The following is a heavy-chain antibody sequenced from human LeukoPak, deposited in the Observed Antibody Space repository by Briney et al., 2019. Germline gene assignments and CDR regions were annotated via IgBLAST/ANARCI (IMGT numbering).Heavy chain of an antibody. Sequence: PGGSLRLSCAASGFTFSSYDMHWVRQAPGKGLEWVAFIQYDGSNKYYADSVKGRFTISRDNSKNTLYLQMNSLRAEDTAVYYCAKVAGYYYGSGSYFWYYFDYWGQGTLVTVSS. CDR2: IQYDGSNK. CDR1: GFTFSSYD. CDR3: AKVAGYYYGSGSYFWYYFDY. V-gene: IGHV3-30*02. D-gene: IGHD3-10*01. J-gene: IGHJ4*02.